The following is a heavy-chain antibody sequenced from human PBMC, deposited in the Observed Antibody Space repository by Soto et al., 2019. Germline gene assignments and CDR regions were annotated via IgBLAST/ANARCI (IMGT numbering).Heavy chain of an antibody. V-gene: IGHV4-39*01. CDR1: GGSISSSSYY. CDR2: IYYSGST. J-gene: IGHJ6*02. Sequence: QLQLQESGPGLVKPSETLSLTCTVSGGSISSSSYYWGWIRHPPGKGLEWIGSIYYSGSTYYNPSLKSRVTISVDTSKNQFSLKLSSVTAADTAVYYCARHREMGIGGYGMDVWGQGTTVTVSS. D-gene: IGHD3-16*01. CDR3: ARHREMGIGGYGMDV.